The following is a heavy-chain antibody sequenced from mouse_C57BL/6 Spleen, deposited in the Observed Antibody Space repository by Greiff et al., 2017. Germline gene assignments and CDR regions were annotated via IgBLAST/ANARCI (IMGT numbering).Heavy chain of an antibody. J-gene: IGHJ3*01. Sequence: QVQLQQPGAELVKPGASVKLSCKASGYTFTSYWMHWVKQRPGQGLEWIGMIHPNSGSTNYNEKFKSKATLTVDKSSSPAYMQLSSLTSEDSAVYYCARGGRGGFAYWGQGTLVTVSA. CDR1: GYTFTSYW. CDR3: ARGGRGGFAY. V-gene: IGHV1-64*01. CDR2: IHPNSGST.